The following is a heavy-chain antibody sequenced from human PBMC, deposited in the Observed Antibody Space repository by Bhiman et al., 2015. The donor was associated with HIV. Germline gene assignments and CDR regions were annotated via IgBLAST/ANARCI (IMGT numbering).Heavy chain of an antibody. D-gene: IGHD2-21*02. CDR2: ISYDGSNK. J-gene: IGHJ4*02. CDR1: GFTFSSYA. V-gene: IGHV3-30-3*01. CDR3: ARDLMTHEAYCGGDCYSGEDY. Sequence: QVQLVESGGGVVQPGRSLRLSCAASGFTFSSYAMHWVRQAPGKGLEWVAVISYDGSNKYYADSVKGRFTISRDNSKNTLYLQMNSLRAEDTAVYYCARDLMTHEAYCGGDCYSGEDYWGQGTLVTVSS.